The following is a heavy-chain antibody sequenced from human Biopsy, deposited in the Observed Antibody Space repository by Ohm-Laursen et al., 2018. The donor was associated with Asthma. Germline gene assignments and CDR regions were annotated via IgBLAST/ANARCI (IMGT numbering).Heavy chain of an antibody. V-gene: IGHV3-9*01. CDR3: AKSADYCDSTDYLDF. Sequence: SLRLSCAASGFSFDDCAMHWVRQAPGKGLEWVSSISWNSGYIDYAVSVKGRFTISRDNAKNSLYLQMQSLRPEDTAFYYCAKSADYCDSTDYLDFWGRGTLVTVSS. D-gene: IGHD3-22*01. J-gene: IGHJ4*01. CDR2: ISWNSGYI. CDR1: GFSFDDCA.